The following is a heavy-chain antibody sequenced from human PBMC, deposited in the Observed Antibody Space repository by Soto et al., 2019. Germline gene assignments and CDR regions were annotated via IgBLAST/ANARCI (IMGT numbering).Heavy chain of an antibody. CDR1: GFTFDDYA. Sequence: TGGSLRLSCAAPGFTFDDYAMHWVRPAPGKGLEWVSGISWNSGSIGYADSVKGRFTISRDNAKNSLYLQMNSLRAEDTALYYCAKELVAGILGGASFDIWGQGTMVTVSS. V-gene: IGHV3-9*01. CDR2: ISWNSGSI. J-gene: IGHJ3*02. CDR3: AKELVAGILGGASFDI. D-gene: IGHD6-19*01.